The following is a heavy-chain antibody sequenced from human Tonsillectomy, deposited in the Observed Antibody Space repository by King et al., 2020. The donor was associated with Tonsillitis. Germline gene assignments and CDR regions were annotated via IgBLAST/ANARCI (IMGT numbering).Heavy chain of an antibody. J-gene: IGHJ2*01. CDR2: ISGSGGST. CDR3: AGTYYYDWYFDL. Sequence: VQLVESGGGLVQPGGSLRLSCAASGFTFSSYAMSWVRQAPGKGLEWVSAISGSGGSTYYADAVKGRFTISRDNSKNTLYLQMNSLRAEDTAVYYCAGTYYYDWYFDLWGRGTLVTVSS. V-gene: IGHV3-23*04. CDR1: GFTFSSYA. D-gene: IGHD3-10*01.